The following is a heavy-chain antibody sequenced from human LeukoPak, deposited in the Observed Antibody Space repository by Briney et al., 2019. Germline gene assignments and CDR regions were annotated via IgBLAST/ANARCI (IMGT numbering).Heavy chain of an antibody. CDR1: GFTFSSYA. J-gene: IGHJ6*02. CDR2: ISGSGGST. Sequence: GGSLRLSCAASGFTFSSYAMSWVRQAPGRGLEWVSAISGSGGSTYYADSVKGRFTISRDNSKNTLYLQMNSLRAEDTAVYYCAKGFGDYVPYYHYYGMDVWGQGTTVTVSS. CDR3: AKGFGDYVPYYHYYGMDV. V-gene: IGHV3-23*01. D-gene: IGHD4-17*01.